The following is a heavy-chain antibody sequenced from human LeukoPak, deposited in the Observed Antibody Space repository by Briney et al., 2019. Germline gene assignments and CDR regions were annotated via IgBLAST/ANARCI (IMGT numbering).Heavy chain of an antibody. CDR1: GFTFSSYG. Sequence: PGGSLRLSCAASGFTFSSYGMSWVRQAPGKGLEWVSAISGSGGSTNYADSVKGRFTISRDNSKNTLYLQMNSLRAEDTAVYYCAKDFQTYGSAWGYYYYMDVWGKGTTVTVSS. V-gene: IGHV3-23*01. D-gene: IGHD3-10*01. CDR2: ISGSGGST. CDR3: AKDFQTYGSAWGYYYYMDV. J-gene: IGHJ6*03.